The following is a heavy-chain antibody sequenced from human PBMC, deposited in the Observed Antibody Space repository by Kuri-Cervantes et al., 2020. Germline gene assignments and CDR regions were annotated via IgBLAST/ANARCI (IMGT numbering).Heavy chain of an antibody. J-gene: IGHJ4*02. D-gene: IGHD6-13*01. CDR3: ARLAAAGTEEYYFDY. CDR2: INPNSGGT. Sequence: ASVKVSCKASGYTFTSYDINWVRQAPGQGLEWMGWINPNSGGTNYAQKFQGWVTMTRDTSISTAYMELSRLRSDDTAVYYCARLAAAGTEEYYFDYWGQGTLVTVSS. CDR1: GYTFTSYD. V-gene: IGHV1-2*04.